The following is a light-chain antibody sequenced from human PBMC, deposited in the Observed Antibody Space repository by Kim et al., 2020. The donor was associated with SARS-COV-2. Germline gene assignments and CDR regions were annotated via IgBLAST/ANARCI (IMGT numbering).Light chain of an antibody. CDR1: QGISSY. J-gene: IGKJ2*01. CDR2: AAS. V-gene: IGKV1-9*01. CDR3: QQTYST. Sequence: IQLTQSPSSLSASVGDRVTITCRASQGISSYLAWYQQKPGKAPKLLIYAASTLQSGVPSRFSGSGSGTDFTLTISSLQPEDSATYYCQQTYSTFGPGTKLEI.